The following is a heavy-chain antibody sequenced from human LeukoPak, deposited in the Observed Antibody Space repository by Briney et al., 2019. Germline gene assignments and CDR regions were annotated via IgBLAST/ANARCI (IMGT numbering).Heavy chain of an antibody. CDR1: GVSFSGYY. Sequence: NASETLSLTCAVYGVSFSGYYWSWLRQPPAKGLEGIGEINHSGSTNYNSSLKSRVPISVDTSKNQFSLELTSVTAADTAVYYCARHGVAVARNWFDPWGQGTLVTVSS. CDR3: ARHGVAVARNWFDP. D-gene: IGHD6-19*01. J-gene: IGHJ5*02. CDR2: INHSGST. V-gene: IGHV4-34*01.